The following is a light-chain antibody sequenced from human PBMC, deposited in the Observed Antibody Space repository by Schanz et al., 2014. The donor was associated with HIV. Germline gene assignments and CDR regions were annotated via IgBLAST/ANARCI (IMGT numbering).Light chain of an antibody. CDR1: QRISWW. CDR3: QQFHTYPYT. V-gene: IGKV1-5*03. CDR2: RAS. J-gene: IGKJ2*01. Sequence: DIQMTQSPSTLSTSVGDRVTITCRASQRISWWLAWYQQKPGQAPSLLIYRASTLQTGVPSRFSGSGSGTEFTLTISGLLPDDFATYFCQQFHTYPYTFGQGTKLEIK.